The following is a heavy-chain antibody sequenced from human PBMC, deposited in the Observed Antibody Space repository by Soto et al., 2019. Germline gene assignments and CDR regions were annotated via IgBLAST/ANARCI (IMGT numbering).Heavy chain of an antibody. Sequence: QVQLVESGGGLVKPGGSLRLSCAASGFIFSDYYMTWLRQAPGKGLEWVSYISTLGTAIYYADSVKGRFTISRDNAKKSPYLQIISLRAEDTAVYYCARGGWFGETPVPPCYWGQGTLVTVSS. D-gene: IGHD3-10*01. J-gene: IGHJ4*02. V-gene: IGHV3-11*01. CDR1: GFIFSDYY. CDR3: ARGGWFGETPVPPCY. CDR2: ISTLGTAI.